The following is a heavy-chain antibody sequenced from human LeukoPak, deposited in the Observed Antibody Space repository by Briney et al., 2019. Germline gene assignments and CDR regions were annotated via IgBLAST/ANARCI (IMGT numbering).Heavy chain of an antibody. CDR2: ISYDGSNK. CDR3: AKDRLAGTLYTPDY. D-gene: IGHD6-19*01. J-gene: IGHJ4*02. Sequence: PGRSLRLSCAASGFTFSSYAMHWVRQAPGKGLEWVAVISYDGSNKYYADSVKGRFTISRDNSKNTLYLQMNSLRAEDTAVYYCAKDRLAGTLYTPDYWGQGTLVTVSS. V-gene: IGHV3-30-3*01. CDR1: GFTFSSYA.